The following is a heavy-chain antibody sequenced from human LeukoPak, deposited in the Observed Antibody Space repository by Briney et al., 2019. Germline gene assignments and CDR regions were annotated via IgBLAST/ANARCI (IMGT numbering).Heavy chain of an antibody. J-gene: IGHJ4*02. D-gene: IGHD2-2*01. V-gene: IGHV3-23*01. CDR1: GFTFSSYA. CDR2: ISGSGGST. CDR3: AKARRYWSSTSCPVGNY. Sequence: GGSLRLSCAASGFTFSSYAMSWVRQAPGKGLEGVSAISGSGGSTHYADSVKGRFTISRDNSKNTLYLQMNSLRAEDTAVYYCAKARRYWSSTSCPVGNYWGQGTLATVS.